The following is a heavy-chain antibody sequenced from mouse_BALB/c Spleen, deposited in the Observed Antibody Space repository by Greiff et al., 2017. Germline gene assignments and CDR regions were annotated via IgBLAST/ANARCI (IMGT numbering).Heavy chain of an antibody. J-gene: IGHJ3*01. D-gene: IGHD2-4*01. V-gene: IGHV14-3*02. CDR2: IDPANGNT. Sequence: EVQLQQSGAELVKPGASVTLSCTASGFNIKDTYMHWVKQRPEQGLEWIGRIDPANGNTKYDPKFQGKATITADTSSNTAYLQLSSLTSEDTAVYYCASMIAGFAYWGQGTLVTVSA. CDR1: GFNIKDTY. CDR3: ASMIAGFAY.